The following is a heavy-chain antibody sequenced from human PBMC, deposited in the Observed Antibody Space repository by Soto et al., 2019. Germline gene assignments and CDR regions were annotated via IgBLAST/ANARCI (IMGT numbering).Heavy chain of an antibody. V-gene: IGHV4-31*03. CDR3: ARVSQLRGGIRGYTVPLIDY. CDR1: GGSISSGGYY. CDR2: IYYSGST. J-gene: IGHJ4*02. Sequence: PSXTLSLTCTVSGGSISSGGYYWSWIRQHPGKGLEWIGYIYYSGSTYYNPSLKSRVTISVDTSKNQFSLKLSSVTAADTAVYYCARVSQLRGGIRGYTVPLIDYWGQGTLVTVSS. D-gene: IGHD4-17*01.